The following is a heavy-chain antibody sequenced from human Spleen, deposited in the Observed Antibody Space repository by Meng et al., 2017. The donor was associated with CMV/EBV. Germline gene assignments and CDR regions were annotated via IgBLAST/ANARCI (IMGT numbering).Heavy chain of an antibody. D-gene: IGHD4-11*01. Sequence: GESLKISCAAFGLTVSSSYMSWVRQAPGKGLEWVSSISSSSSYIYYADSVKGRFTISRDNAKNSLYLQMNSLRAEDTAVYYCARGGGSIYYYYGMDVWGQGTTVTVSS. V-gene: IGHV3-21*01. J-gene: IGHJ6*02. CDR1: GLTVSSSY. CDR3: ARGGGSIYYYYGMDV. CDR2: ISSSSSYI.